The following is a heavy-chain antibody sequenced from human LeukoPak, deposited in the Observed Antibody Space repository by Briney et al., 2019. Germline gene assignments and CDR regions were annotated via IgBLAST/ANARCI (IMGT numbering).Heavy chain of an antibody. V-gene: IGHV4-59*01. CDR3: ARGVAMVRGVIDYYMDV. Sequence: SETLSLTRTVSGGSISSYYWSWIRQPPGKGLEWIGYIYYSGSTNYNPSLKSRVTISVDTSKNQFSLKLSSVTAADTAVYYCARGVAMVRGVIDYYMDVWGKGTTVTVSS. CDR1: GGSISSYY. D-gene: IGHD3-10*01. J-gene: IGHJ6*03. CDR2: IYYSGST.